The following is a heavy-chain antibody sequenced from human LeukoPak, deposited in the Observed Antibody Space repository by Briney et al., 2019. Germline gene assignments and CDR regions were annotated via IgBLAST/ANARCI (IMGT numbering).Heavy chain of an antibody. CDR3: ARAGGFFSPFGY. D-gene: IGHD3-16*01. V-gene: IGHV4-59*12. Sequence: SETLSLTCTVSGGSISSYYWSWIRQPPGKGLEWIGYIYYSGSTYYNPSLKSRVTISVDTSKNQSSLKLSSVTAADTAVYYCARAGGFFSPFGYWGQGTLVTVSS. J-gene: IGHJ4*02. CDR1: GGSISSYY. CDR2: IYYSGST.